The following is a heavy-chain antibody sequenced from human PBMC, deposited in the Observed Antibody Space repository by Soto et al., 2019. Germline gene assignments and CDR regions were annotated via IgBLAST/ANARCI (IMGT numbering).Heavy chain of an antibody. V-gene: IGHV3-43*01. D-gene: IGHD3-22*01. Sequence: GGSLRLSCAASGFTFDDYTIHWVRQAPGKGLEWVSLISWDGGSTYYADSVKGRFTISRDNSKNSLYLQMNSLRTEDTALYYCAKDIAPSYYYDSSGPSSGMDVWGQGPTVTVSS. J-gene: IGHJ6*02. CDR1: GFTFDDYT. CDR3: AKDIAPSYYYDSSGPSSGMDV. CDR2: ISWDGGST.